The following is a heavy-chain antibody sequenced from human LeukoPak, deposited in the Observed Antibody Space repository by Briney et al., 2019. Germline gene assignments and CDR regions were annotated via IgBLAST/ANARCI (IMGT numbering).Heavy chain of an antibody. Sequence: KPGGSLRLSCAASGFTFSGYTMNWVRQAPGKGLEWVSSISTGSSYIYYADSVKGRFTISRDNAKNSLYLQMNSLRAEDTAVYYCARGGDLLPYCYYGMDVWGQGTTVTVSS. CDR3: ARGGDLLPYCYYGMDV. CDR1: GFTFSGYT. V-gene: IGHV3-21*01. D-gene: IGHD2-15*01. CDR2: ISTGSSYI. J-gene: IGHJ6*02.